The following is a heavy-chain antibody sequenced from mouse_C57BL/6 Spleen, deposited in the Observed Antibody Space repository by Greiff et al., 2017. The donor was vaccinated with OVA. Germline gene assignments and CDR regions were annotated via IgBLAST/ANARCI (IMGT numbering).Heavy chain of an antibody. CDR1: GFTFSDYG. J-gene: IGHJ2*01. CDR2: ISSGSSTI. V-gene: IGHV5-17*01. CDR3: ARKGTGYYFDY. D-gene: IGHD4-1*01. Sequence: EVKLVESGGGLVKPGGSLKLSCAASGFTFSDYGMHWVRQAPEKGLEWVAYISSGSSTIYYADTVKGRFTISRDNAKNTLFLQMTSLRSDDTAMYYCARKGTGYYFDYWGQGTTLTVSS.